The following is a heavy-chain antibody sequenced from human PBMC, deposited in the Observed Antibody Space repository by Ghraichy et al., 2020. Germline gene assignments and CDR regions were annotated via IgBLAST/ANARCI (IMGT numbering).Heavy chain of an antibody. D-gene: IGHD1-14*01. J-gene: IGHJ4*02. V-gene: IGHV3-7*03. CDR1: GFTFSTYW. CDR3: ARDDTYRLDH. CDR2: IKQDGSDK. Sequence: GGSLRLSCVASGFTFSTYWMTWVRQAPGKGLEWVANIKQDGSDKNHVDSVKGRFTISRDNAKNLLYLQMNSLRVEDTAVYYCARDDTYRLDHWGQGALVTVSA.